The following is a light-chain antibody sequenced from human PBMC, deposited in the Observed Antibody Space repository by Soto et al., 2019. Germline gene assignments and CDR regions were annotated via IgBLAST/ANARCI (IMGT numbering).Light chain of an antibody. J-gene: IGKJ3*01. CDR3: KQYNSYAIVT. V-gene: IGKV1-5*03. CDR2: KTS. Sequence: DLQMTQSPSTLSASVGDRVTITCRASQSINSWLAWYQQKPGKAPNLLIYKTSDLETGVPSRFSGSGSGTEFTLTINSLQPDDFATYYCKQYNSYAIVTFGPGTKVDIK. CDR1: QSINSW.